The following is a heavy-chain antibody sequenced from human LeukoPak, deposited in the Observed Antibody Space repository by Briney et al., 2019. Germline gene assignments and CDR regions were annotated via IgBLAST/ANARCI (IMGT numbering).Heavy chain of an antibody. CDR1: GFTFSGSA. D-gene: IGHD2-2*01. CDR3: TRLYQQDY. V-gene: IGHV3-73*01. J-gene: IGHJ4*02. CDR2: IRSKANSYAT. Sequence: GGSLRLSCAASGFTFSGSAMHWVRQASGKGLEWVGRIRSKANSYATAYAASVKGRFTISRDDSKNTAYLQMNGLRTEDTAVYYCTRLYQQDYWGQGTLVTVSS.